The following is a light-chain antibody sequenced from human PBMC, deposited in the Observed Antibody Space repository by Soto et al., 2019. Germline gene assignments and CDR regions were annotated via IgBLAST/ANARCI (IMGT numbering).Light chain of an antibody. Sequence: DIVMTQSPDSLAVSLGERATINCKSSQIFLYSSNNKNYLAWYQQKPGQPPKLLIYWASTRESGVPDRFSGSGSGTDFTLTISSLQSEDFAVYYCQQYNNWPPLTFGGGTKVDI. J-gene: IGKJ4*01. V-gene: IGKV4-1*01. CDR2: WAS. CDR1: QIFLYSSNNKNY. CDR3: QQYNNWPPLT.